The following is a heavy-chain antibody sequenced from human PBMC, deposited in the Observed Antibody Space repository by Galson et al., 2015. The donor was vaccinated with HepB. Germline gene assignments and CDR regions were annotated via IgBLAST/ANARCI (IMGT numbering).Heavy chain of an antibody. V-gene: IGHV3-30*04. D-gene: IGHD6-19*01. CDR1: GFTFSSYA. Sequence: SLRLSCAASGFTFSSYAMHWVRQAPGKGLEWVAVISYDGSNKYYADSVKGRFTISRDNSKNTLYLQMNSLRAEDTAVYYCARDGASSGWDESLDYWGQGTLVTVSS. J-gene: IGHJ4*02. CDR3: ARDGASSGWDESLDY. CDR2: ISYDGSNK.